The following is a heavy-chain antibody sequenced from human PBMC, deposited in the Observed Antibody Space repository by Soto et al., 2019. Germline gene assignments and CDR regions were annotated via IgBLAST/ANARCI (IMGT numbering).Heavy chain of an antibody. D-gene: IGHD2-15*01. V-gene: IGHV3-30*18. CDR1: GFIFSHYG. CDR3: AKQSGDSCGFDY. Sequence: QVQLVESGGGVVQPGRSLRLSCAVSGFIFSHYGMHWVRQAPGKGLEWVAAVSYDGSNKYYADSVKGRFTISRDNSKNTLYLQMNSLRGEDTAVYNCAKQSGDSCGFDYWGQGTLVTVSS. CDR2: VSYDGSNK. J-gene: IGHJ4*02.